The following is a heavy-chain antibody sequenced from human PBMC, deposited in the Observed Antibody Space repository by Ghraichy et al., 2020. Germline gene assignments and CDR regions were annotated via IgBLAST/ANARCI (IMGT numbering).Heavy chain of an antibody. Sequence: SETLSLTCTVSGGSISSYYWSWIRQPAGKGLEWIGRIYTSGSTNYNPSLKSRVTMSVDTSKNQFSLKLSSVTAADTAVYYCARDSAVGAIRWVYDYWGQGTLVTVSS. CDR3: ARDSAVGAIRWVYDY. CDR2: IYTSGST. V-gene: IGHV4-4*07. CDR1: GGSISSYY. J-gene: IGHJ4*02. D-gene: IGHD1-26*01.